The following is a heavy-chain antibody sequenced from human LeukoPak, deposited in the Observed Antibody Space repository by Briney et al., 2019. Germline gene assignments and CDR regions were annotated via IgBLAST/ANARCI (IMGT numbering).Heavy chain of an antibody. CDR1: GFTFSSYG. Sequence: GGSLRLSCAASGFTFSSYGMHWVRQAPGKGLEWVAVISYDGSNKYYADSVKGRFTISRDNSKNMLYLQMNSLRGEDTAVYYCASTNYRGGSTGYNWFDPWGQGTLVTVSS. J-gene: IGHJ5*02. V-gene: IGHV3-30*03. CDR2: ISYDGSNK. D-gene: IGHD1-26*01. CDR3: ASTNYRGGSTGYNWFDP.